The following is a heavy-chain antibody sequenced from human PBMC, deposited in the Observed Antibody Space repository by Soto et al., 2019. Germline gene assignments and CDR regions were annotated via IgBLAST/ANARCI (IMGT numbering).Heavy chain of an antibody. Sequence: GVSLKISCKGSGYSFTIYWISWVRQMPGKGLEWMGRIDPSDSYTNYSPSFQGHVTISADKSISTAYLQWSSLKASDTAMYYCARPRDGYNGDDAFDIWGQGTMVTVSS. D-gene: IGHD5-12*01. CDR2: IDPSDSYT. CDR1: GYSFTIYW. V-gene: IGHV5-10-1*01. CDR3: ARPRDGYNGDDAFDI. J-gene: IGHJ3*02.